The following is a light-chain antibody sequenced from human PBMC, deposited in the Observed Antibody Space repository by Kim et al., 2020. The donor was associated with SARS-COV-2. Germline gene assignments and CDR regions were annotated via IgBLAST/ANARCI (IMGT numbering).Light chain of an antibody. V-gene: IGKV3-20*01. CDR2: GAS. CDR3: QQYGSSPRT. CDR1: HSVSSSY. Sequence: SPGERATLTCRASHSVSSSYLAWYQQKPCQAPRLLIDGASSRATGIPDRFSGSGSGTDFPLTISRLEPEDCAVYYCQQYGSSPRTFGQGTKVDIK. J-gene: IGKJ1*01.